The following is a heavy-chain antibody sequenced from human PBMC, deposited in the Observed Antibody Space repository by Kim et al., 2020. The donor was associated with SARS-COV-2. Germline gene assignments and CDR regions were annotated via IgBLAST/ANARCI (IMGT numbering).Heavy chain of an antibody. V-gene: IGHV3-7*01. J-gene: IGHJ4*02. CDR1: GFTFSSYW. Sequence: GGSLRLSCASSGFTFSSYWISWVRQAPGKGLEWVANIKQDGSEKHYVDSVKGRFTISRDNAKNSLYLQMNSLRAEDTAVYYCVRYYLSSGPHDYWGQGTLVTVSS. CDR3: VRYYLSSGPHDY. CDR2: IKQDGSEK. D-gene: IGHD3-22*01.